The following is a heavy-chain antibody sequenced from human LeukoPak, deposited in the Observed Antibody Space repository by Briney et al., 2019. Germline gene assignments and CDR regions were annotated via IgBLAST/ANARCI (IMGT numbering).Heavy chain of an antibody. Sequence: SVKVSCKASGGTFSSYAISWVRQAPGQGLEWMGGIIHIFGTAIYAQKFQGRVTITADESTSTAYMELSSLRSEDTAVYYCATADCSSTSCYGAHNWFDPWGQGTLVTVSS. J-gene: IGHJ5*02. CDR3: ATADCSSTSCYGAHNWFDP. V-gene: IGHV1-69*13. D-gene: IGHD2-2*01. CDR1: GGTFSSYA. CDR2: IIHIFGTA.